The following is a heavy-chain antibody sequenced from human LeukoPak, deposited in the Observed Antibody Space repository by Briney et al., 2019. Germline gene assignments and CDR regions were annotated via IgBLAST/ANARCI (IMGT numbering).Heavy chain of an antibody. CDR2: ISSSGSTK. CDR1: GFTFSSFE. D-gene: IGHD1-1*01. V-gene: IGHV3-48*03. Sequence: RGSLRLSCGASGFTFSSFEMDWVRQAPGKGLEWVSYISSSGSTKYYADSVRGRFTISRGNAKNSLYLQMNSLRVEDTAVYYCARDQNWSPDWWGQGTLVTVSS. J-gene: IGHJ4*02. CDR3: ARDQNWSPDW.